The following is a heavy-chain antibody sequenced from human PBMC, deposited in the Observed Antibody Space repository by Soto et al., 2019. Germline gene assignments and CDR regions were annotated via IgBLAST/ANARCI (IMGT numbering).Heavy chain of an antibody. V-gene: IGHV6-1*01. CDR2: TYYRSKWYN. D-gene: IGHD6-6*01. J-gene: IGHJ6*02. CDR1: GDSASSNSAA. CDR3: ARDHWESSSSYYYYYGMDV. Sequence: PSQTLSLTCAISGDSASSNSAAWNWIRQSPSRGLEWLGRTYYRSKWYNDYAVSVKSRITINPDTSKNQFSLQLNSVTPEDTAVYYCARDHWESSSSYYYYYGMDVWGQGTTVTVSS.